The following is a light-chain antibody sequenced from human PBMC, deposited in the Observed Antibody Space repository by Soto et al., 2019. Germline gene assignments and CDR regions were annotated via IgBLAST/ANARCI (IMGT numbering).Light chain of an antibody. V-gene: IGKV1-39*01. Sequence: DIQMTQSPSSLSASVGDRVTITCRASQSISSYLNWYQQKPGKAPKLLIYAASALQSGVPPRFSGSGSGTDFTLAIGSLQPEDFETYYCQQTYSTPWTFGQGTKVEIK. CDR2: AAS. J-gene: IGKJ1*01. CDR1: QSISSY. CDR3: QQTYSTPWT.